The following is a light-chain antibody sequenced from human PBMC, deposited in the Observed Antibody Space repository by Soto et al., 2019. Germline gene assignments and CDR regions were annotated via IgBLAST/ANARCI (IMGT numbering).Light chain of an antibody. J-gene: IGLJ2*01. CDR2: RNN. Sequence: QSVLTQPPSASGTPGQRVTISCSGSTSTIGSNYVYWYQQVPGTAPKLLIYRNNQRPSGVPDRFSGSKSGTSASLAISGLRSEDEADYYCAAWDDSLSGPVVFGGGTKLTVL. CDR3: AAWDDSLSGPVV. V-gene: IGLV1-47*01. CDR1: TSTIGSNY.